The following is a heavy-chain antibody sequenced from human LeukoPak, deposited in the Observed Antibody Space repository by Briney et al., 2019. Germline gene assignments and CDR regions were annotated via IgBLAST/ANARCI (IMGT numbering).Heavy chain of an antibody. CDR3: AKDEKNYQRGPFEF. V-gene: IGHV1-18*01. Sequence: ASVTVSYKASGYTFHEYGISWLRQAPGQGRDGMGWISAYSASPMYTQKFQGRVTMTTDTSTSTAYLDLWSLRPDDTAMYYCAKDEKNYQRGPFEFWGQGTLVTVSS. D-gene: IGHD1-7*01. J-gene: IGHJ1*01. CDR1: GYTFHEYG. CDR2: ISAYSASP.